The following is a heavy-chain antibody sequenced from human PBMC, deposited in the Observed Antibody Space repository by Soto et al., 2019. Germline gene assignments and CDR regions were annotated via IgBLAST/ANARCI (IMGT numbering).Heavy chain of an antibody. CDR2: IIPILGIA. CDR1: GGTFSSYT. J-gene: IGHJ5*02. D-gene: IGHD3-3*01. Sequence: SVKVSCKASGGTFSSYTISWVRQAPGQGLEWMGRIIPILGIANYAQKFQGRVTITADKSTSTAYMELSSLRSEDTAVYYCARVEVRYYDFWSGYYENWFDPWGQGTLVTVSS. V-gene: IGHV1-69*02. CDR3: ARVEVRYYDFWSGYYENWFDP.